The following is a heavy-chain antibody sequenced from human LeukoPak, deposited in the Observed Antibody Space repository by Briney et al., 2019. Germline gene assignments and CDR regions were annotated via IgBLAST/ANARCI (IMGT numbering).Heavy chain of an antibody. CDR3: AKAANRFAQQLDY. Sequence: PGGSLRLSCSASGFTFSSYGMSWVRQAPGQGLEWVSAVSGSGGSTYYADSVKGRFTISRDNSKNTLYLQMNSLRAEDTAVYYCAKAANRFAQQLDYWGQGTLVTVSS. V-gene: IGHV3-23*01. J-gene: IGHJ4*02. CDR1: GFTFSSYG. CDR2: VSGSGGST. D-gene: IGHD6-13*01.